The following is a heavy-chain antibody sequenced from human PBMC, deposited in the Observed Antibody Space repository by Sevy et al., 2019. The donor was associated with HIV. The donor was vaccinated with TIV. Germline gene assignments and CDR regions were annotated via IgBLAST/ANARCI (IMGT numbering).Heavy chain of an antibody. J-gene: IGHJ4*02. V-gene: IGHV3-30*04. CDR1: GFTFSSYA. D-gene: IGHD2-2*01. CDR2: ISYDGSNK. CDR3: ARDIVVVPAAPLDY. Sequence: GGSLRLSCAASGFTFSSYAMHWVRQAPGKGLEWVAVISYDGSNKYYADSVKGRFTISRDNSKNTLYLQMNSLRAEDTAVYYCARDIVVVPAAPLDYWGQGTLVTVSS.